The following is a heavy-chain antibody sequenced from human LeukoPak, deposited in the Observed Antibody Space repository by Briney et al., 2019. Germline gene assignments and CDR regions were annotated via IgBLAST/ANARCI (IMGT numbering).Heavy chain of an antibody. Sequence: ASVKVSCKASGYTFTNYGISWVRQAPGQGLEWMGWIGGYNGDTKFAQKVQGRVTMTTDKFTSTAYMELRSLRSDDTAVYYCARGSRVLRFLEWLFQEPLDYWGQGTLVTVSS. D-gene: IGHD3-3*01. CDR3: ARGSRVLRFLEWLFQEPLDY. J-gene: IGHJ4*02. V-gene: IGHV1-18*01. CDR2: IGGYNGDT. CDR1: GYTFTNYG.